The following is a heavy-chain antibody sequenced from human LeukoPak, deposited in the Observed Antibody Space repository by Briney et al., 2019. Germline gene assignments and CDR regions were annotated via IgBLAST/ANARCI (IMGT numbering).Heavy chain of an antibody. CDR2: ISYDGSDK. V-gene: IGHV3-30*18. CDR1: GFTFSDYG. J-gene: IGHJ4*02. CDR3: AKNRVVFNWNYAYYFDY. Sequence: GGSLRLSCAASGFTFSDYGVHWVRQAPGKGLEWVTFISYDGSDKYYADSVKGRFTISRDNSKNTLYLQMNSLRAEDTALYYCAKNRVVFNWNYAYYFDYWGQGTLVTVSS. D-gene: IGHD1-7*01.